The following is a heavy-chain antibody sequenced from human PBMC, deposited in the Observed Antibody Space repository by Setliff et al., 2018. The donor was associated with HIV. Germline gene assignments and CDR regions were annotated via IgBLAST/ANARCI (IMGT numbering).Heavy chain of an antibody. Sequence: PSETLSLTCAVYGGSFSDYSWNWIRQPPGKGLEWIGEINHSEDTNYNPSLKSRVTISVDTSKNQFSLKLSSVTAADTAVYYCARGEKRFLEWSPLDYYYYYYMDVWGKGTTVTVSS. V-gene: IGHV4-34*01. CDR2: INHSEDT. J-gene: IGHJ6*03. CDR1: GGSFSDYS. CDR3: ARGEKRFLEWSPLDYYYYYYMDV. D-gene: IGHD3-3*01.